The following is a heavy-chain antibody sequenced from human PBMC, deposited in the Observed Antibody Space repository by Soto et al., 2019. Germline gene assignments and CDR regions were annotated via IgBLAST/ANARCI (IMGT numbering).Heavy chain of an antibody. CDR3: AKDVSPKGYYDSSGYDY. V-gene: IGHV3-23*01. J-gene: IGHJ4*01. D-gene: IGHD3-22*01. Sequence: GSLRLSCAASGFTFSSYAMSWVRQAPGKGLEWVSAISGSGGSTYYADSAKGRFTISRDNSKNTLYLQMNSLRAEDTAVYYCAKDVSPKGYYDSSGYDYWGQGTLVTVSS. CDR1: GFTFSSYA. CDR2: ISGSGGST.